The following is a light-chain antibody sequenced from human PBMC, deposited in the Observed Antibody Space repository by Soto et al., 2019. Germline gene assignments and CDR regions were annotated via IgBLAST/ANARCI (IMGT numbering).Light chain of an antibody. CDR3: QQRSNWHPIT. V-gene: IGKV3-11*01. Sequence: EIVFTQSPATLSLSPGERPALSCRASQSVSSYLAWYQQKPGQAPRLIIYDASNRANGIPARFSGSGSGTDFTLTISSLEPEDFAVYYCQQRSNWHPITFGQGTRLEIK. J-gene: IGKJ5*01. CDR2: DAS. CDR1: QSVSSY.